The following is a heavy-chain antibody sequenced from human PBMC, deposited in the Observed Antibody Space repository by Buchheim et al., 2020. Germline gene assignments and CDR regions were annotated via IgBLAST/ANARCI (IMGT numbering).Heavy chain of an antibody. Sequence: QVQLVESGGGVVQPGRSLRLSCAASGFTFSSYGMHWVRQAPGKGLEWVAVISYDGSNKYYADSVKGRFTISRDNSKNTLYLQMNSLRAEDTAVYYCAKEVAIFAFGDYGMDVWGQGTT. D-gene: IGHD3-3*01. CDR2: ISYDGSNK. CDR3: AKEVAIFAFGDYGMDV. V-gene: IGHV3-30*18. CDR1: GFTFSSYG. J-gene: IGHJ6*02.